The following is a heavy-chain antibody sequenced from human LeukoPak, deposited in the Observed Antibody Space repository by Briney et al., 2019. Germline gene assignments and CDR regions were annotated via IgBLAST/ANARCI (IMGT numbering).Heavy chain of an antibody. D-gene: IGHD6-13*01. CDR3: ARARSRTDPYFDY. V-gene: IGHV1-2*02. CDR1: GYTFTGYY. CDR2: INPNSGGT. Sequence: ASVKVSRKASGYTFTGYYMHWVRQAPGQGLEWMGWINPNSGGTNYAQKFQGRVTMTRDTSISTAYMELSRLRSDDTAVYYCARARSRTDPYFDYWGQGTLVTVSS. J-gene: IGHJ4*02.